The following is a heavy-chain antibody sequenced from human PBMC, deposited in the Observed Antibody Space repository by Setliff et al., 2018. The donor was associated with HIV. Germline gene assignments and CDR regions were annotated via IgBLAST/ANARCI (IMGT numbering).Heavy chain of an antibody. D-gene: IGHD3-3*01. CDR1: GASITSYY. CDR2: GHHSGRT. V-gene: IGHV4-59*12. CDR3: ARASQPEWAFDI. Sequence: PSETLSLTCTVSGASITSYYWNWIRQSPGKGLEWVGFGHHSGRTFYNPSLKSRVTISVDTSKNQFSLKLSSVTAADTAVYYCARASQPEWAFDIWGQGTMVTVSS. J-gene: IGHJ3*02.